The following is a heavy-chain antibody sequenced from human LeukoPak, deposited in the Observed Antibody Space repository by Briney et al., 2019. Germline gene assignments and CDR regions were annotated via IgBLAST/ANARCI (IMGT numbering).Heavy chain of an antibody. CDR2: ISAGSDVI. CDR3: AKDMGYTFGHAFDY. Sequence: GGSLRLSCAASGFTFTSCAMSWVRQAPGKGLEWVSAISAGSDVIYYADSVKGRFTISRDNSKNTVYLQMNSLRTEDTAMYYCAKDMGYTFGHAFDYWGQGTLVTVSS. V-gene: IGHV3-23*01. J-gene: IGHJ4*02. D-gene: IGHD5-18*01. CDR1: GFTFTSCA.